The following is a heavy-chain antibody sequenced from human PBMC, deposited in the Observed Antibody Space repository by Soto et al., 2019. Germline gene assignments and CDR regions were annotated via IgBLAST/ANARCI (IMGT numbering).Heavy chain of an antibody. CDR3: ARGYCSGGSCYRFNFDY. Sequence: PSETLSLTCTVSGGSISRYYWSWIRQPPGKGLEWIGYIYYSGSTNYNPSLKSRVTISVDTSKNQFSLKLSSVTAADTAVYYCARGYCSGGSCYRFNFDYWGQGTLVTVSS. V-gene: IGHV4-59*01. J-gene: IGHJ4*02. CDR1: GGSISRYY. CDR2: IYYSGST. D-gene: IGHD2-15*01.